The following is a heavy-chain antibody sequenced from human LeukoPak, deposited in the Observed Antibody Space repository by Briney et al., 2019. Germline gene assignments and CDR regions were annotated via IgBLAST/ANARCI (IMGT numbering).Heavy chain of an antibody. D-gene: IGHD6-13*01. J-gene: IGHJ6*02. CDR1: GYSFTSYW. V-gene: IGHV5-51*01. CDR2: IYPGDSDT. Sequence: GESLKISCKGSGYSFTSYWIGWVRQMPGKGLEWMGIIYPGDSDTRYSPSFRGQVTISADKSISTAYLQWSSLKASDTAMYYCASSSWSHYYYYYGMDVWGQGTTVTVSS. CDR3: ASSSWSHYYYYYGMDV.